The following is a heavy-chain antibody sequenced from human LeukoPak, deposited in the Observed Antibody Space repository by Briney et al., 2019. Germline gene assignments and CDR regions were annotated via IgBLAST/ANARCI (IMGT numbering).Heavy chain of an antibody. V-gene: IGHV3-74*01. Sequence: GGSLRLSCAGSTFAFGGYWIHWVRQLPGKGLAWVSRIDSAGGRIQWADSVKGRSTISRDNAKNTVYLQMNSLRPEDSAVYYCVADRGNWSGGDFWGRGTLVIVSS. CDR2: IDSAGGRI. D-gene: IGHD3-10*01. CDR1: TFAFGGYW. J-gene: IGHJ4*02. CDR3: VADRGNWSGGDF.